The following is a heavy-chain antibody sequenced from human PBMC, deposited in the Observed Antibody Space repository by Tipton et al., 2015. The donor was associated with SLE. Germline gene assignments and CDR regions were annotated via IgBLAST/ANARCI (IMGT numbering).Heavy chain of an antibody. CDR3: ARRHYSGPFDS. Sequence: GLVKPSETLSLTCTVSGGSIFSSYWSWIRQPPGKGLEWIGCIYFSGSTNYNPSLRSRVTMSVDSSNSQFSLRLTSVTAADTAVYYCARRHYSGPFDSWGQGTLVTVSS. CDR1: GGSIFSSY. J-gene: IGHJ4*02. CDR2: IYFSGST. V-gene: IGHV4-59*12. D-gene: IGHD5-12*01.